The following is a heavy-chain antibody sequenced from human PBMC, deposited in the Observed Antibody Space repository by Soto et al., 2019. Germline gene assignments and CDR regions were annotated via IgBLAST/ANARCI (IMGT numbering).Heavy chain of an antibody. CDR3: ARRAADGWDQYYSGMDV. Sequence: PSQTLSLTCAISGDSVSSSSAAWNWVRQSPSRGLEWLGRTYYRSKWFNDYAVSVKGRISISPDTSKNQFSLQLNSVTPEDTAVYYCARRAADGWDQYYSGMDVWGQGTTVTAP. J-gene: IGHJ6*02. CDR1: GDSVSSSSAA. CDR2: TYYRSKWFN. D-gene: IGHD6-13*01. V-gene: IGHV6-1*01.